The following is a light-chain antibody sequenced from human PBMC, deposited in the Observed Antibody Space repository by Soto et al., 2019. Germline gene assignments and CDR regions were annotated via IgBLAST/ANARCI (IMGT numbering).Light chain of an antibody. V-gene: IGKV3-15*01. Sequence: EIVLTHSPGTLSLSPGERATLSCRASQSVSSSYLAWYQQKPGQAHTLVIYGASARATGIPARFSGSGSGREVAVMATSVQSEYFAVYYCPHYNNVLFTLGQG. CDR2: GAS. J-gene: IGKJ2*01. CDR1: QSVSSSY. CDR3: PHYNNVLFT.